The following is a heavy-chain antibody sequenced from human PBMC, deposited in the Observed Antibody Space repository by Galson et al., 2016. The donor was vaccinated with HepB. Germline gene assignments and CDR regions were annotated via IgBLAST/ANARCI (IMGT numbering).Heavy chain of an antibody. CDR3: ARAIAALFDY. CDR1: GFTVSSNY. Sequence: SLRLSCAASGFTVSSNYMSWVRQAPGKGLEWVSVVYSGGSTYYADSVKGRFTISRDNSKNTLYLQMNSLRAEDTAVYYCARAIAALFDYWGQGTLVTVSS. V-gene: IGHV3-53*01. J-gene: IGHJ4*02. CDR2: VYSGGST. D-gene: IGHD6-13*01.